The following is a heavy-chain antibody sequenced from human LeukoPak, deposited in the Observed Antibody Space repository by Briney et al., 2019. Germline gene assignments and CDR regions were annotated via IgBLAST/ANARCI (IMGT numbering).Heavy chain of an antibody. D-gene: IGHD1-26*01. CDR2: IGADGRGT. V-gene: IGHV3-23*01. CDR3: ARRPGGTPDY. CDR1: GFSFSDHA. J-gene: IGHJ4*02. Sequence: GGSLRLSCAASGFSFSDHAMMWVRQAPGEGLEWVSAIGADGRGTDYADSVKGRFTISRDNSKNTVYLQMNSLRGEDAALYYCARRPGGTPDYWGLGTLVTVSS.